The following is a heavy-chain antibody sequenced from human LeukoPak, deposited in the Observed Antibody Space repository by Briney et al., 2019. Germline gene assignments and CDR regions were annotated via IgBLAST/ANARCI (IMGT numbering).Heavy chain of an antibody. J-gene: IGHJ4*02. CDR3: ARDYRYSSSWPHFDY. Sequence: SETLSLTCTVSGGSISSYYWSWIRQPAGKGLEWIGRIYTIGSTNYNPSLKSRVTMSVDTSKSQFSLRLSSVTAADTAVYYCARDYRYSSSWPHFDYWGQGTLVTVSS. CDR2: IYTIGST. V-gene: IGHV4-4*07. CDR1: GGSISSYY. D-gene: IGHD6-13*01.